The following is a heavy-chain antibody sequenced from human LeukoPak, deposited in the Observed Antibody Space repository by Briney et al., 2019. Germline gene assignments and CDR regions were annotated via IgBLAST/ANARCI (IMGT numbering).Heavy chain of an antibody. CDR3: ARMTTVVGYFDY. J-gene: IGHJ4*02. V-gene: IGHV4-38-2*02. CDR2: IYHSGST. Sequence: SETLSLTCTVSGYSISSGYYWGWIRQPPGKGLEWIGSIYHSGSTYYNLSLKSRVTISVDTSKNQFSLKLSSVTAADTAVYYCARMTTVVGYFDYWGQGTLVTVSS. CDR1: GYSISSGYY. D-gene: IGHD4-23*01.